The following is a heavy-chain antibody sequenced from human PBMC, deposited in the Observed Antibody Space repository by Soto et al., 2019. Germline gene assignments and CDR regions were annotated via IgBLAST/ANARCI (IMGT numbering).Heavy chain of an antibody. V-gene: IGHV1-8*01. Sequence: ASVKVSCKASRYTFISYDINWVRQATGQGLEWMGWMNPKSANTGYAQNFQGRVTMTRNTSISTAYMELSSLRSEDTAVYYCARSPSWETTVTPYYLDYWGQGTLVTVSS. CDR3: ARSPSWETTVTPYYLDY. CDR2: MNPKSANT. CDR1: RYTFISYD. J-gene: IGHJ4*02. D-gene: IGHD4-4*01.